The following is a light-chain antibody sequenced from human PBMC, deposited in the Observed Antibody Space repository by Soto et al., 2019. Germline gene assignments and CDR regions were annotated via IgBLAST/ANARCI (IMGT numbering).Light chain of an antibody. Sequence: DIQMTQSPSSLSASVGDRVTITCRASQGISNYVAWFQQKPGKVPNLLIYAASTLQAGVPSRFSGSGSGTHFTLTISNLQPEDVATYYCQKYNSALPLYTFGQGTKLEIK. CDR2: AAS. V-gene: IGKV1-27*01. CDR1: QGISNY. CDR3: QKYNSALPLYT. J-gene: IGKJ2*01.